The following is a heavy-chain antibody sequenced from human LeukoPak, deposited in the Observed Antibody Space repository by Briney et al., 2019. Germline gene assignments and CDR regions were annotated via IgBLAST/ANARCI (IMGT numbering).Heavy chain of an antibody. J-gene: IGHJ4*02. CDR3: ARADCSSSSCYTVAY. D-gene: IGHD2-2*01. V-gene: IGHV3-64*01. Sequence: GGSLRLSCAASGFTFITYAMTWVRQAPGEGLEYVSGISSDGDATYYANSVKERFIISRDNSRNMLYLQMGSLRPEDMAVYYCARADCSSSSCYTVAYWGQGTLVTVSS. CDR2: ISSDGDAT. CDR1: GFTFITYA.